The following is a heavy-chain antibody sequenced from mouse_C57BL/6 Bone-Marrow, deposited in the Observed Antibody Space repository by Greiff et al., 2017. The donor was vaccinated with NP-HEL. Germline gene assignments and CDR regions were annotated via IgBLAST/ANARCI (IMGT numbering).Heavy chain of an antibody. Sequence: QVQLQQSGAELVKPGASVKLSCKASGYTFTEYTIHWVKQRSGQGLEWIGWFYPGRGSITYNEKFKDKATLTADKSSSTVYMVLSRLTSEDSAVYFCARHGEGAYYYCSSLYFDYWGQGTTLTVSS. V-gene: IGHV1-62-2*01. CDR1: GYTFTEYT. CDR3: ARHGEGAYYYCSSLYFDY. D-gene: IGHD1-1*01. CDR2: FYPGRGSI. J-gene: IGHJ2*01.